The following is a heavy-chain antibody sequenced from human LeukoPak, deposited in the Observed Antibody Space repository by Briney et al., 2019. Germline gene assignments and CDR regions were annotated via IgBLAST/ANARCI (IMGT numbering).Heavy chain of an antibody. J-gene: IGHJ4*02. Sequence: GGSLRLSCAASGFTFDDYAMLWLPQAPGKGLEWVSLISGDGGSTYYADSVKGRFTISRDNSKNSLYLQMNSLRTEDTALYYCAKALMTTVTTTDFEDYWGQGTLVTVSS. CDR1: GFTFDDYA. D-gene: IGHD4-17*01. CDR3: AKALMTTVTTTDFEDY. V-gene: IGHV3-43*02. CDR2: ISGDGGST.